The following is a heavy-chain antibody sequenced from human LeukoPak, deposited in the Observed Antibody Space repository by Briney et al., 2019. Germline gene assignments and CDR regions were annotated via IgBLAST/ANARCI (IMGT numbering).Heavy chain of an antibody. J-gene: IGHJ4*02. Sequence: PSETLSLTCTVSDGSVNSGAYYWSWIRQPPGKGLEWIGNIYSSGSAYYNPSLKSRVTMSVDTSKNQFSLELSSVTAADTAVYYCARKPIVNSAWYYFDYWGQGTLVTVSS. CDR1: DGSVNSGAYY. D-gene: IGHD3-22*01. CDR3: ARKPIVNSAWYYFDY. CDR2: IYSSGSA. V-gene: IGHV4-39*07.